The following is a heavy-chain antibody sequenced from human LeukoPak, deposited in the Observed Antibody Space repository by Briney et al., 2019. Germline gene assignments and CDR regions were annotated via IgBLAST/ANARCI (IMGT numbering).Heavy chain of an antibody. CDR3: ARPKPYEAYMDV. D-gene: IGHD3-22*01. CDR1: GGSISSSSYY. J-gene: IGHJ6*03. CDR2: IYYSGST. V-gene: IGHV4-39*01. Sequence: SETLSLTCTISGGSISSSSYYWGWIRQPPGKGLEWIGSIYYSGSTYYNPSLKSRVTISVDTSKNQFSLKLSSVTAADTAVYYCARPKPYEAYMDVWGKGTTVTVSS.